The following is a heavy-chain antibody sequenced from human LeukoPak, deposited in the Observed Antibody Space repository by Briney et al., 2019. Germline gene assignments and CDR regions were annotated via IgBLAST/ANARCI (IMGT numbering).Heavy chain of an antibody. V-gene: IGHV4-30-2*01. CDR1: GGSISSGGYS. J-gene: IGHJ6*02. Sequence: SQTLSLTCAVSGGSISSGGYSWGWIRQPPGKGLEWIGYIYHSGSTYYNPSLKSRVTISVDRSKNQFSLKLSSVTAADTAVYYCARGGAAADGYYYGMDVWGQGTTVTVSS. CDR3: ARGGAAADGYYYGMDV. D-gene: IGHD6-13*01. CDR2: IYHSGST.